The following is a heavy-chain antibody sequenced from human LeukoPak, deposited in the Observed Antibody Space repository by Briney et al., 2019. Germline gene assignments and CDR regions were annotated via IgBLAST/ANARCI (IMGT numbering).Heavy chain of an antibody. CDR1: GGSISSFY. CDR3: ARHRGYSSSSPFDY. CDR2: ISYTGST. J-gene: IGHJ4*02. V-gene: IGHV4-59*08. D-gene: IGHD6-6*01. Sequence: SETLSLTCSVFGGSISSFYWSWIRQPPGKGLEWVGYISYTGSTNYNPSLKSRVTMFVDMSENQFSLRLSSVTAADTAVYYCARHRGYSSSSPFDYWGQGTLVTVSS.